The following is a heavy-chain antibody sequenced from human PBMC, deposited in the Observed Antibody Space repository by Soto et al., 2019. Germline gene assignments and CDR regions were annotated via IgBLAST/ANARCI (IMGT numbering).Heavy chain of an antibody. Sequence: EVQLVESGGGLVQPGGSLKLSCAASGFNFSGASMHWVRQASGKGLEWVGRVRSKANSYATAYAASVEGRITISRDASKNTADLRTNGRTPEDTAVYYCTRLDVWGQGNTVSVSS. V-gene: IGHV3-73*01. CDR3: TRLDV. CDR2: VRSKANSYAT. J-gene: IGHJ6*02. CDR1: GFNFSGAS.